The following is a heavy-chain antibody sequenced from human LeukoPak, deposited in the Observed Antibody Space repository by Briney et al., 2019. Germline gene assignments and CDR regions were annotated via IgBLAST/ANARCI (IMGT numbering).Heavy chain of an antibody. J-gene: IGHJ4*02. CDR1: GFTFSSFS. Sequence: GGSLRLSCEASGFTFSSFSMNWVRQAPGKGREWVSSISSSSSYIYYADSVKGRFTISRDNAKNSLYLQMNSLRAEDTAVYYCARSDSHYFDYWGQGTLVTVSS. CDR3: ARSDSHYFDY. CDR2: ISSSSSYI. D-gene: IGHD3-3*01. V-gene: IGHV3-21*01.